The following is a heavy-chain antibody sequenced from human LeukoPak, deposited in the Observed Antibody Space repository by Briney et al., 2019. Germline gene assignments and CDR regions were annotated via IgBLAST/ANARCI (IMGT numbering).Heavy chain of an antibody. CDR3: ARATPGRLARFDY. CDR2: IYISGST. D-gene: IGHD1-26*01. J-gene: IGHJ4*02. CDR1: GGSISSFY. Sequence: SETLSPTCTVSGGSISSFYWSWTRQPAGKGLEWIGRIYISGSTNYSPSLKSRVTMSIDTSKNQFSLKLSSVTAADTAVYYCARATPGRLARFDYWGQGTLVTVSS. V-gene: IGHV4-4*07.